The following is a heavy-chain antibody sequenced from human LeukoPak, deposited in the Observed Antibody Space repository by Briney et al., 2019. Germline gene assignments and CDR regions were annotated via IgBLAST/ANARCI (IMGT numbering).Heavy chain of an antibody. J-gene: IGHJ3*02. CDR1: GFIFSSYW. CDR3: ARALEAGIFDI. V-gene: IGHV3-7*01. Sequence: PGGSLRLSCAASGFIFSSYWMAWVRQAPGKGLEWVANIKEDETAKYYVDSVRGRFTSSRDNAKNSLYLQMNSLRAEDTAAYYCARALEAGIFDIWGQGTLVTVSS. D-gene: IGHD6-13*01. CDR2: IKEDETAK.